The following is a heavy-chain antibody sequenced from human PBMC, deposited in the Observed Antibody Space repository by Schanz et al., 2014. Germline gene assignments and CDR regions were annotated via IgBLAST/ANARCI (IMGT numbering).Heavy chain of an antibody. Sequence: EVRLVESGGGLVKPGGSLRLSCVVSGFPLSNYRMNWVRQSPGKGLEWVAVIYSGGSTFYTDSVKGRFTISRDNSKNTLYLQMHSLRAEDTALYYCARDRDAGGYDSWGQGTLVTVSS. V-gene: IGHV3-66*01. CDR1: GFPLSNYR. CDR3: ARDRDAGGYDS. J-gene: IGHJ5*01. CDR2: IYSGGST. D-gene: IGHD2-8*02.